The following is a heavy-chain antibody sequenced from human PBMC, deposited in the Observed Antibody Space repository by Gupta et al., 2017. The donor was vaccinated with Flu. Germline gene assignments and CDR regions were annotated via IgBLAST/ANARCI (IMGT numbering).Heavy chain of an antibody. CDR3: VRLVDTGV. Sequence: EVQLVESGGGLVQTGGSLRLSCVASGFKFSSYWMYWVRQAPGKGLVWVSHINNDGSSTNYADSVKGRFTISRDNAKNTLYLQMNSLKPEDTAVYFCVRLVDTGVWGRGTTVTVSS. CDR2: INNDGSST. V-gene: IGHV3-74*01. CDR1: GFKFSSYW. J-gene: IGHJ6*02. D-gene: IGHD5-18*01.